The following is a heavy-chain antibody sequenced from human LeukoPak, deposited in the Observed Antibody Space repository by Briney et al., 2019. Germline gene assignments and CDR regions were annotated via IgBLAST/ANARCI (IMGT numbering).Heavy chain of an antibody. Sequence: SQTLSLTCTVSGGSISSGGYYWSWIRQHPGKGLEWIGYIYYSGSTYYNSSLKSRVTISVDTSKNQFSLKLSSVTAADTAVYYCARVSSIFGVVIRNYNWFDPWGQGTLVTVSS. CDR2: IYYSGST. V-gene: IGHV4-31*03. J-gene: IGHJ5*02. D-gene: IGHD3-3*01. CDR1: GGSISSGGYY. CDR3: ARVSSIFGVVIRNYNWFDP.